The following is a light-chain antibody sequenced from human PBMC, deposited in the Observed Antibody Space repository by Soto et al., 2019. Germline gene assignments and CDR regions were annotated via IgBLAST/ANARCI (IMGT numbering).Light chain of an antibody. CDR3: ENWESNTPV. J-gene: IGLJ1*01. V-gene: IGLV4-60*02. CDR1: SGHSSYI. CDR2: LEGSGSY. Sequence: QLVLTQSSSASASLGSSVKLTCTLSSGHSSYIIAWHQQQPGKAPRYLMKLEGSGSYNKGSGVPDRFSGSSSGADRYLTISNLQFEDEADYYCENWESNTPVFGTETKLTVL.